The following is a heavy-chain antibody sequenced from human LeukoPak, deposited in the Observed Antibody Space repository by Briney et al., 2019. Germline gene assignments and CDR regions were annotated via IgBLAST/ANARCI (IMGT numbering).Heavy chain of an antibody. J-gene: IGHJ4*02. CDR3: ARDRGFYGDPDPY. Sequence: QTGGSLRLSCAASGFTFSSYWMSWVRQAPGKGLEWVANIKQDGSEKYYVDSVKGRFTISRDNAKNSLYLQMNNLRAEDTAVYYCARDRGFYGDPDPYWGQGTLVTVSS. V-gene: IGHV3-7*01. CDR1: GFTFSSYW. D-gene: IGHD4-17*01. CDR2: IKQDGSEK.